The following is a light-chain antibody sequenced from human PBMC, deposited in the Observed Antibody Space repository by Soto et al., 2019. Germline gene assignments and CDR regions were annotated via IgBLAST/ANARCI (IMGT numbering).Light chain of an antibody. Sequence: ESVLTQSPGTLSMSPGERATLSCRASARFSSSDLAWYQQKPGQAPRLLIYGASNRATGIPDRFSGSGSGTDFTLTISRLEPGDFAVYYCQQYDSFPYTFGQGTKLEIK. CDR3: QQYDSFPYT. V-gene: IGKV3-20*01. J-gene: IGKJ2*01. CDR2: GAS. CDR1: ARFSSSD.